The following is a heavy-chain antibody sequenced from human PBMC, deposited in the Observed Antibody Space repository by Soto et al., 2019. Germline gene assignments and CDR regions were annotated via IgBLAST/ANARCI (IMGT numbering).Heavy chain of an antibody. D-gene: IGHD6-19*01. CDR2: IFYSGST. CDR3: ARSPHRQQWLPRGWNWFDP. Sequence: SETLSLTCTVSGGSISSYYWSWIRQPPGKGLEWIGYIFYSGSTNYNPSLKSRVTISVDTSKNQFSLKLSSVTAADTAVYYCARSPHRQQWLPRGWNWFDPWGQGTLVTVSS. V-gene: IGHV4-59*01. CDR1: GGSISSYY. J-gene: IGHJ5*02.